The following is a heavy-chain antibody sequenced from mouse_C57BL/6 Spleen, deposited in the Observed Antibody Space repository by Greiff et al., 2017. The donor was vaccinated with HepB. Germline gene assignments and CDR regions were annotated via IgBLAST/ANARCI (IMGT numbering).Heavy chain of an antibody. D-gene: IGHD1-1*01. CDR1: GYTFTSYW. V-gene: IGHV1-64*01. CDR2: IHPNSGST. CDR3: ARGDYGSIAPGFAY. J-gene: IGHJ3*01. Sequence: VQLQQPGAELVKPGASVKLSCKASGYTFTSYWMHWVKQRPGQGLEWIGMIHPNSGSTNYNEKFKSKATLTVDKSSSTAYMQLSSLTSEDSAVYYCARGDYGSIAPGFAYWGQGTLVTVST.